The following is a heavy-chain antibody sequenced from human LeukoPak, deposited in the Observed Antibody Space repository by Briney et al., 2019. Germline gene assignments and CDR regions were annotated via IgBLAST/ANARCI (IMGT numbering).Heavy chain of an antibody. CDR3: ASGRQLGY. CDR2: IKEDGSEK. CDR1: GFTFSNYW. D-gene: IGHD6-13*01. Sequence: GGSLRLSCAASGFTFSNYWMSWVRQAPGKGLEWVANIKEDGSEKYYVDTVKGRFTISRDNARNSLYLQMNSLRAEDTAVYYCASGRQLGYWGQGTLVTVSS. V-gene: IGHV3-7*01. J-gene: IGHJ4*02.